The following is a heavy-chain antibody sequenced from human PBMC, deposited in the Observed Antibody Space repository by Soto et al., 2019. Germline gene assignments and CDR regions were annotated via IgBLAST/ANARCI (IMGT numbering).Heavy chain of an antibody. CDR3: ARGQVVAAQH. CDR2: IYHSGST. CDR1: GGSISSGGYS. V-gene: IGHV4-30-2*01. Sequence: SETLSLTCAVSGGSISSGGYSWSWIRQPPGKGLAWIGYIYHSGSTYYNPSLKSRVTISVDRSKNQFSLKLSSVTAADTAVYYCARGQVVAAQHSGQGPLVTVSS. J-gene: IGHJ4*02. D-gene: IGHD2-15*01.